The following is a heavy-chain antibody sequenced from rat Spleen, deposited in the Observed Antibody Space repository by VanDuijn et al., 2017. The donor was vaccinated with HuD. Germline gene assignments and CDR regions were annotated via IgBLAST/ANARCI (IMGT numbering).Heavy chain of an antibody. J-gene: IGHJ2*01. Sequence: EVQLVESGGGLVQPGRSLKLSCAASGFTFSNYGMHWIRQAPTKGLEWVASISPSGGSTYYRDPVKGRFTISRDNAKSTLYLQMDSLRSEDTATYYCTTDATAPFDYWGQGVMVTVSS. D-gene: IGHD1-1*01. CDR3: TTDATAPFDY. CDR1: GFTFSNYG. CDR2: ISPSGGST. V-gene: IGHV5-19*01.